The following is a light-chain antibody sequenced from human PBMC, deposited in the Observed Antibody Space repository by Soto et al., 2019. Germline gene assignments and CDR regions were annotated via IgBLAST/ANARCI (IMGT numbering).Light chain of an antibody. CDR1: QSISSW. Sequence: DIQMTQSPSTLSASVGDRVTITCRASQSISSWLAWYQQKPGKAPKLLIYDASSLESGVPSRFSGSGSGTEFTLTISRLPPDDFATYFCQQYNSYKYTFGQGTKLEIK. CDR2: DAS. V-gene: IGKV1-5*01. CDR3: QQYNSYKYT. J-gene: IGKJ2*01.